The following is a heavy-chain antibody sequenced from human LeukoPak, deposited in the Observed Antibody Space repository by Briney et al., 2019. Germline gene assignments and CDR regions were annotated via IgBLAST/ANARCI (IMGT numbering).Heavy chain of an antibody. CDR2: IHYSGNI. J-gene: IGHJ4*02. V-gene: IGHV4-39*01. Sequence: SETLSLTCSVSGGSIRSSGHYWGWIRQPPGKGLEWIGSIHYSGNIYYNPSLKSRVTISVDTSKNQFSLKLSSVTAADTAVYYCARLGLNGDYVADFDYWGQGTLVTVSS. D-gene: IGHD4-17*01. CDR3: ARLGLNGDYVADFDY. CDR1: GGSIRSSGHY.